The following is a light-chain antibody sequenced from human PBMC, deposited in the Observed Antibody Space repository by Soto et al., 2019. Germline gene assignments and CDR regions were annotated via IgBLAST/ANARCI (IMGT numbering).Light chain of an antibody. J-gene: IGLJ2*01. V-gene: IGLV1-40*01. CDR3: QSYDSSLSVVV. CDR1: SSNIGAHYD. Sequence: QAVVTQPPSVSGAPGQRVTISCTGSSSNIGAHYDVHWYQQFTGKAPKLLIYANSNRPSGVPDRFSGSQSGTSASLAITGLQAEDEADYYCQSYDSSLSVVVFGGGTQLTVL. CDR2: ANS.